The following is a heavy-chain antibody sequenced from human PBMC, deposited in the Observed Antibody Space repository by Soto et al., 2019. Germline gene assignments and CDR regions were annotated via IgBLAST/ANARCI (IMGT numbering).Heavy chain of an antibody. J-gene: IGHJ4*02. V-gene: IGHV3-23*01. Sequence: GGSLRLSCVASGFTFSPYWMSWVRQAPGKGLVWVSIISGSGGSTYYADSVKGRFTISRDNSKNTLYLQMNSLRAEDTAVYYCANARGYSGYGPFDYWGQGALVTVSS. D-gene: IGHD5-12*01. CDR2: ISGSGGST. CDR1: GFTFSPYW. CDR3: ANARGYSGYGPFDY.